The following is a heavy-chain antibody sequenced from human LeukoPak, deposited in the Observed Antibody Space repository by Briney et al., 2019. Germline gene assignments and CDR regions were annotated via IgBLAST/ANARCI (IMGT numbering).Heavy chain of an antibody. CDR3: ASGGAAAETPSELDC. Sequence: ASVKVSCKPSGGTFISYAISWVRQAPGQGLEGMAVIIPNFGSANYAQKFQGRVTITEDESTSTAYMERSSLGSEDTAVYYCASGGAAAETPSELDCWGQGTLVTVSS. CDR1: GGTFISYA. D-gene: IGHD6-13*01. CDR2: IIPNFGSA. J-gene: IGHJ4*02. V-gene: IGHV1-69*01.